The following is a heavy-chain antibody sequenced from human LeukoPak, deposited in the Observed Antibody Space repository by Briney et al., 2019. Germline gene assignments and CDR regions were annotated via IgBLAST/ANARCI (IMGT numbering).Heavy chain of an antibody. D-gene: IGHD5-18*01. CDR1: GFTVSSDY. CDR3: AKLAGSYGLYYYYYYYMDV. Sequence: GGSLRLSCAVSGFTVSSDYMSWVRQAPGKGLEWVSAVSGSGGSTYYADSVKGRFTISRDNPKNTLYLQMNSLRAEDTAVYYCAKLAGSYGLYYYYYYYMDVWGKGTTVTISS. CDR2: VSGSGGST. V-gene: IGHV3-23*01. J-gene: IGHJ6*03.